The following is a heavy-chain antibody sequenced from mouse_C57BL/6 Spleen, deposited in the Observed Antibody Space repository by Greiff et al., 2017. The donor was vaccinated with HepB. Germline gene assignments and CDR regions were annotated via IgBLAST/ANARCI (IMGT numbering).Heavy chain of an antibody. CDR2: IYPGDGDT. CDR1: GYAFSSSW. D-gene: IGHD1-1*01. V-gene: IGHV1-82*01. Sequence: QLQQSGPELVKPGASVKISCKASGYAFSSSWMNWVKQRPGKGLEWIGRIYPGDGDTNYNGKFKGKATLTADKSSSTAYMQLSSLTSEDSAVYFCARSGGTVVAPYAMDYWGQGTSVTVSS. CDR3: ARSGGTVVAPYAMDY. J-gene: IGHJ4*01.